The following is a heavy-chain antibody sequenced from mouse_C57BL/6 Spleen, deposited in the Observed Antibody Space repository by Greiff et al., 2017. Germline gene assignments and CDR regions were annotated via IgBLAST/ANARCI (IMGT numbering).Heavy chain of an antibody. V-gene: IGHV5-4*01. J-gene: IGHJ1*03. CDR2: ISDGGSYT. CDR1: GFTFSSYA. D-gene: IGHD1-1*01. CDR3: AREGDYGSSPFYWYFDV. Sequence: EVKLMESGGGLVKPGGSLKLSCAASGFTFSSYAMSWVRQTPEKRLEWVATISDGGSYTYYPDNVKGRFTISKDNAKNNLYLQMSHLKSEDTAMYYCAREGDYGSSPFYWYFDVWGTGTTVTVSS.